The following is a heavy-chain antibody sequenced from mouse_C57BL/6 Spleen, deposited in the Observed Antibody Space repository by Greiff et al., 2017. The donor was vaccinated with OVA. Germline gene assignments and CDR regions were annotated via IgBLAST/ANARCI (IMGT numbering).Heavy chain of an antibody. J-gene: IGHJ2*01. Sequence: VQLKQSGPGLVKPSQSLSLTCSVTGYSITSGYYWNWIRQFPGNKLEWMGYISYDGSNNYNPSLKNRISITRDTSKNQFFLKLNSVTTEDTATYYWARERSLSFDYWGQGTTLTVSS. V-gene: IGHV3-6*01. CDR1: GYSITSGYY. CDR2: ISYDGSN. D-gene: IGHD6-1*01. CDR3: ARERSLSFDY.